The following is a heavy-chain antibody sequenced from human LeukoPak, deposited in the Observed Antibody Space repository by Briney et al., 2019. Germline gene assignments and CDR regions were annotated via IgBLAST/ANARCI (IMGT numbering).Heavy chain of an antibody. CDR3: ASRLQAGDFWSGYDFDY. J-gene: IGHJ4*02. V-gene: IGHV4-34*01. CDR1: GGSFSGYY. D-gene: IGHD3-3*01. CDR2: INHSGST. Sequence: SETLSLTCAVYGGSFSGYYWSWIRQPPGKGLEWIGEINHSGSTNYNPSLKSRVTISVDTSKNQFSLKLSSVTAADTAVYYCASRLQAGDFWSGYDFDYWGQGTLVTVSS.